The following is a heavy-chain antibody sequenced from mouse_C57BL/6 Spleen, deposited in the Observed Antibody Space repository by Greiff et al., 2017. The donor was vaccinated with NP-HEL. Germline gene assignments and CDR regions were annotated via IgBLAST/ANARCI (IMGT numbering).Heavy chain of an antibody. J-gene: IGHJ2*01. CDR3: ARDRDFYGSSSYYFDY. CDR1: GFTFSDYG. Sequence: EVHLVESGGGLVKPGGSLKLSCAASGFTFSDYGMHWVRQAPEKGLEWVAYISSGSSTIYYADTVKGRFTISRDNAKNTLFLQMTSLRSEDTAMYYCARDRDFYGSSSYYFDYWGQGTTLTVSS. V-gene: IGHV5-17*01. CDR2: ISSGSSTI. D-gene: IGHD1-1*01.